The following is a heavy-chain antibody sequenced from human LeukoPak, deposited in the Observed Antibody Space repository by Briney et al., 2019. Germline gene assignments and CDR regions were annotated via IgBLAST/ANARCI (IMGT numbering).Heavy chain of an antibody. CDR3: ARVRGQVGDY. Sequence: ASVKDSCKASGYTFTSYVISWVRQAPGQGLEWMGWISAYNGNTNYAQKLQGKVTMTTDTSTSTAYMELRSLRSDDTAVYYCARVRGQVGDYWRQGTLVTVSS. V-gene: IGHV1-18*01. J-gene: IGHJ4*02. CDR1: GYTFTSYV. CDR2: ISAYNGNT.